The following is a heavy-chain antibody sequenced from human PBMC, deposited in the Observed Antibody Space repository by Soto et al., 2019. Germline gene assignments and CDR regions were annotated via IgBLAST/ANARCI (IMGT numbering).Heavy chain of an antibody. D-gene: IGHD3-9*01. V-gene: IGHV5-51*01. Sequence: PGESLKISCKGSGYSFTSYWIGWVRQMPGKGLEWMGIIYPGDSDTRYSPSFQGQVTISADKSISTAYLQWSSLKASDTAMYYCARQEYDILTGYYPDYWGQGTLVTVSS. J-gene: IGHJ4*02. CDR1: GYSFTSYW. CDR3: ARQEYDILTGYYPDY. CDR2: IYPGDSDT.